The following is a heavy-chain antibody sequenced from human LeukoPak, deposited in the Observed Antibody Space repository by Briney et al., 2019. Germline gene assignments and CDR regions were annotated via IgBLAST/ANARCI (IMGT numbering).Heavy chain of an antibody. Sequence: GGTLRLSCAASGFTFSSYGMSWVRQAPGKGLEWVSAISGSGGSTYYADSVKGRFTISRDNSKNTLYLQMNSLRAEDTAVYHSARDGFYGSGSYPYYLDVWGKGTTVTVSS. CDR2: ISGSGGST. CDR3: ARDGFYGSGSYPYYLDV. D-gene: IGHD3-10*01. V-gene: IGHV3-23*01. J-gene: IGHJ6*03. CDR1: GFTFSSYG.